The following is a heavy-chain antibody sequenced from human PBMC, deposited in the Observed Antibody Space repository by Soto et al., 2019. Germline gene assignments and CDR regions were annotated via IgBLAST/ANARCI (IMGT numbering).Heavy chain of an antibody. Sequence: QVQLQVSGPGLVKPSETLSLTCTVSGDSISAYSWSWVRQPPGKGLEWIGNIHYHGNTKYNPSLKSRVTMSLDTSKNQFSLRLISVTAADTAKYFCAREGNLGRWLQPLDFWGQGTLVTVSS. J-gene: IGHJ4*02. D-gene: IGHD5-12*01. CDR1: GDSISAYS. V-gene: IGHV4-59*01. CDR2: IHYHGNT. CDR3: AREGNLGRWLQPLDF.